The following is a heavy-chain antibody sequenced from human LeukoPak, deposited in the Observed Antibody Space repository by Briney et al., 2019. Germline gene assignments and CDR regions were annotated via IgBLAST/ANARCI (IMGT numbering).Heavy chain of an antibody. CDR3: ARGVTAMVDY. V-gene: IGHV4-34*01. D-gene: IGHD5-18*01. CDR2: ISHSGST. Sequence: SETLSLTCAVYGGSFSGYYWSWIRQPPGKGLEWIGEISHSGSTNYNPSLKSRVTISVDTSKNQFSLKLSSVTAADTAVYYCARGVTAMVDYWGQGTLVTVSS. J-gene: IGHJ4*02. CDR1: GGSFSGYY.